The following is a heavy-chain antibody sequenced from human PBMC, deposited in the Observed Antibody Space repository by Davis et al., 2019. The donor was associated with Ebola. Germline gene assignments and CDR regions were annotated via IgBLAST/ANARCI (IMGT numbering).Heavy chain of an antibody. V-gene: IGHV1-46*01. D-gene: IGHD2-2*01. CDR2: INPSGGST. CDR1: GYTFTSYY. J-gene: IGHJ6*02. CDR3: ARVVGLVVPAAIMDV. Sequence: SVTVSCKASGYTFTSYYMHWVRQAPGQGLEWMGIINPSGGSTSYAQKFQGRVTMTRDTSISTAYMELSRLRSDDTAVYYCARVVGLVVPAAIMDVWGQGTTVTVSS.